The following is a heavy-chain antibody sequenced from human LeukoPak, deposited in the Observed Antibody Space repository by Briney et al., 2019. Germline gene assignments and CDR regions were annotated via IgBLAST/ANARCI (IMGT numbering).Heavy chain of an antibody. Sequence: GRSLRLSCAASGFTFSTYAMHWVRQAPGKGLEWVAVISYDGNNKHYADSVRGRFTTSRDNSKNTLSLQMDSLRAEDTAVYYCARDLSMYYYYGMDVGGQGTTVTVSS. CDR2: ISYDGNNK. V-gene: IGHV3-30-3*01. CDR3: ARDLSMYYYYGMDV. CDR1: GFTFSTYA. J-gene: IGHJ6*02.